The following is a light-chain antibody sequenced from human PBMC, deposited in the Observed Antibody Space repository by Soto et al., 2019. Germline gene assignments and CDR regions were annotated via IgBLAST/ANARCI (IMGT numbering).Light chain of an antibody. CDR2: KAS. Sequence: DIQMTQSPATLSASVGDRVTITCRASQSISSWLAWYQQKPGKAPKLLIYKASSLESGVPSRFSGSGSGTEFTLTISSLQPDDFATYYCQQYNSYLLTFGGGTKVEIK. J-gene: IGKJ4*01. V-gene: IGKV1-5*03. CDR3: QQYNSYLLT. CDR1: QSISSW.